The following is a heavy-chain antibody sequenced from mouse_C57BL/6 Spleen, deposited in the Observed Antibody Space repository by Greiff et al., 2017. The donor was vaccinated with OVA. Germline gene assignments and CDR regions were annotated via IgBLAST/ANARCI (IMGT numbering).Heavy chain of an antibody. CDR1: GYTFTSYG. D-gene: IGHD2-2*01. J-gene: IGHJ4*01. CDR2: IYPRSGNT. V-gene: IGHV1-81*01. CDR3: ASWLRRSWYAMDY. Sequence: QVQLKESGAELARPGASVKLSCKASGYTFTSYGISWVKQRTGQGLEWIGEIYPRSGNTYYNEKFKGKATLTADKSSSTAYMELRSLTSEDSAVYFCASWLRRSWYAMDYWGQGTSVTVSS.